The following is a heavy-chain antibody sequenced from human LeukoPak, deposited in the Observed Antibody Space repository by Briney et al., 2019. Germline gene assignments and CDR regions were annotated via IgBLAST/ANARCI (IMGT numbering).Heavy chain of an antibody. CDR1: GGSFSGYY. V-gene: IGHV4-34*01. D-gene: IGHD3-22*01. Sequence: SETLSLTCAVYGGSFSGYYWSWIRQPPGKGLEWIGEINHSGSTNYNPSLKSRVTISVDTSKNQFSLKLSSITAADTAVYYCARAVYYASSGYYYFDYWGQGTLVTVSS. J-gene: IGHJ4*02. CDR2: INHSGST. CDR3: ARAVYYASSGYYYFDY.